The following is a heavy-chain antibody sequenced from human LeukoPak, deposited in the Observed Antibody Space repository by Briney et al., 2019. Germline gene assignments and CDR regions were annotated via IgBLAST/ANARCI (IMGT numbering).Heavy chain of an antibody. D-gene: IGHD3-22*01. CDR3: AKHDPRRVVITNWFDP. V-gene: IGHV3-23*01. CDR2: IGGSGGIT. Sequence: PGRSLRLSCAASGFTFSAYAISWVRQAPGKGLEWVSAIGGSGGITSYAASVKGRCTISRGNSKNTLYLQMNSLRAEDTAVYYCAKHDPRRVVITNWFDPWGQGTLVTVSS. J-gene: IGHJ5*02. CDR1: GFTFSAYA.